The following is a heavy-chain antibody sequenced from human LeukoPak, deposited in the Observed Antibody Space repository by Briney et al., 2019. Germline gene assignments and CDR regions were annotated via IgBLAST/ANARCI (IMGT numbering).Heavy chain of an antibody. CDR2: IDPSDSYT. V-gene: IGHV5-10-1*01. CDR3: ARHVFSGFSMDV. Sequence: GESLKVSSRGSVYTFTTSCISWVRHMPPKGLEWMGRIDPSDSYTTYSPSFQGHVTISAAKSISTAYLQWSSLKASDTAMYYCARHVFSGFSMDVWGQGTTVTVS. J-gene: IGHJ6*01. CDR1: VYTFTTSC.